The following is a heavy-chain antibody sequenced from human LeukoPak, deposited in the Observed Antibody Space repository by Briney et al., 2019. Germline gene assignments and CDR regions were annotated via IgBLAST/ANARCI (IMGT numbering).Heavy chain of an antibody. Sequence: GGTLRLSCAASGFIFRSYGLSWVRQAPGKGLEWVSAITGSGDAAFYTDSVKGRFTISRDNSKNTLYLQMNSLRAEDTAVYYCARGGYNYGYVSWGQGMLVTVSS. D-gene: IGHD5-18*01. V-gene: IGHV3-23*01. CDR3: ARGGYNYGYVS. CDR2: ITGSGDAA. CDR1: GFIFRSYG. J-gene: IGHJ5*02.